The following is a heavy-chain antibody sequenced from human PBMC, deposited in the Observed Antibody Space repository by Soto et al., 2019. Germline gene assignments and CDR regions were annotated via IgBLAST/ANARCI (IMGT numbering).Heavy chain of an antibody. CDR3: AKDWGSSSLYFDY. CDR1: GFTFSSYG. CDR2: ISYDGSNK. V-gene: IGHV3-30*18. D-gene: IGHD6-6*01. J-gene: IGHJ4*02. Sequence: QVQLVESGGGVVQPGRSLRLSCAASGFTFSSYGMHWVRQAPGKGLEWGAVISYDGSNKYYADSVKGRFTISRDNSKNTLYLKMNSLRAEDTAVYYCAKDWGSSSLYFDYWGQGTLVTVSS.